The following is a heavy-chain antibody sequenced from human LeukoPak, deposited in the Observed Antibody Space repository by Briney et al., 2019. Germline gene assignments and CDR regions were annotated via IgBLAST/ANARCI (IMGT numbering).Heavy chain of an antibody. D-gene: IGHD3-16*01. Sequence: GGSLRLSCAASGFTFEDYAIHWVRQAPGKGLEWVSGISWNSRSIGYADSVEGRFTTSRDNAKNSLYLQMNSLRPEDTALYYCAKDSRRGLYYFDYWGQGTLVTVSS. CDR3: AKDSRRGLYYFDY. V-gene: IGHV3-9*01. CDR1: GFTFEDYA. J-gene: IGHJ4*02. CDR2: ISWNSRSI.